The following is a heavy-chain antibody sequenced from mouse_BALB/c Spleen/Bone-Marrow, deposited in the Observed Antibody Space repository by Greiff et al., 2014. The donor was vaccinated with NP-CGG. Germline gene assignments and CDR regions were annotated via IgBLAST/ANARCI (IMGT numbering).Heavy chain of an antibody. Sequence: VQLQQSGAELAKPGASVKMSCKASGYTFTSYWMHWVKQRPGQGLEWIGYINPSTGYTDYNQKFKDKATLTADKSSSTAYMQLSSLISEDSAVYYCARRLNWDWFAYWGQGTLVTVSA. J-gene: IGHJ3*01. D-gene: IGHD4-1*01. CDR2: INPSTGYT. V-gene: IGHV1-7*01. CDR1: GYTFTSYW. CDR3: ARRLNWDWFAY.